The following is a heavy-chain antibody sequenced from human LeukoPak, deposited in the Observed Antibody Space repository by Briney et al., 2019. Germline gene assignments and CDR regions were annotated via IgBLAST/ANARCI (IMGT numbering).Heavy chain of an antibody. D-gene: IGHD2-15*01. CDR2: IYTSGST. J-gene: IGHJ4*02. CDR1: GGSISSYY. Sequence: PSETLSLTCTVSGGSISSYYWSWIRQPAGKGLEWIGRIYTSGSTNYNPSLKSRVTMSVDTSKNQFSLKLSSVTAADTAVYYCASEPTHCSGGSCYDLIFDYWGQGTLVTVSS. CDR3: ASEPTHCSGGSCYDLIFDY. V-gene: IGHV4-4*07.